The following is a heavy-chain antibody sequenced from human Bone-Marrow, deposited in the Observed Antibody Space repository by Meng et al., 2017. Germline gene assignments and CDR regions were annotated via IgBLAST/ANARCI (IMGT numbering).Heavy chain of an antibody. CDR3: ARDRSSWDFDY. J-gene: IGHJ4*02. D-gene: IGHD6-13*01. Sequence: ASVKVSCTASGYTFTGYYMHWVRQAPGQGLEWMGRINPNSGGTNYAQKFQGRVTMTRDTSISTAYMELSRLRSDDTAVYYCARDRSSWDFDYWGQGTLVTVSS. CDR1: GYTFTGYY. CDR2: INPNSGGT. V-gene: IGHV1-2*06.